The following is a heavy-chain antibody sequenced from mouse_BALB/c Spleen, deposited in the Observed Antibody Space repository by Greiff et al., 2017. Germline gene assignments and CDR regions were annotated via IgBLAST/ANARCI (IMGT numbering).Heavy chain of an antibody. CDR1: GFTFSSYG. D-gene: IGHD2-1*01. CDR3: ARQDYYGNYFDY. CDR2: ISSGGSYT. J-gene: IGHJ2*01. Sequence: DVKLVESGGDLVKPGGSLKLSCAASGFTFSSYGMSWVRQTPDKRLEWVATISSGGSYTYYPDSVKGRFTISRDNAKNTLYLQMSSLKSEDTAMYYCARQDYYGNYFDYWGQGTTLTVSS. V-gene: IGHV5-6*02.